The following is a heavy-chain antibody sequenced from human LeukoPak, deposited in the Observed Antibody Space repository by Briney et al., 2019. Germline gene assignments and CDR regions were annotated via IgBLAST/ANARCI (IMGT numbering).Heavy chain of an antibody. Sequence: PSETLSLTCTVSGGSISSYYWSWIRQPPGKGLEWIGYIYYSGSTNYNPSLESRVTISVDTSKNQFSLKLSSVTAADTAVYYCARDSVTGDAFDIWGQGTMVTVSS. J-gene: IGHJ3*02. CDR2: IYYSGST. V-gene: IGHV4-59*01. CDR1: GGSISSYY. D-gene: IGHD2-21*02. CDR3: ARDSVTGDAFDI.